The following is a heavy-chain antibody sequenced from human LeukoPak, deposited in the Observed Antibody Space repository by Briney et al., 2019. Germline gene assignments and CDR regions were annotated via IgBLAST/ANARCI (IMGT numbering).Heavy chain of an antibody. V-gene: IGHV4-34*01. J-gene: IGHJ2*01. CDR2: INQRRNT. CDR1: GESFSGYS. D-gene: IGHD6-19*01. CDR3: ARHGWHAWYFDL. Sequence: SETLSLTCVVYGESFSGYSWSWIRQPPGKGLEWIGEINQRRNTNYNPSLKSRITISIDTSKNQFSLKLSSVTAADTAVYYCARHGWHAWYFDLWGRGTLVTVSS.